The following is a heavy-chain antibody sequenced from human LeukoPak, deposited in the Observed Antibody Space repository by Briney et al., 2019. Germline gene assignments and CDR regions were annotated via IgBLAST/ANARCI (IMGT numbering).Heavy chain of an antibody. CDR1: GGSISSSSYY. Sequence: PSETLSLTCTVSGGSISSSSYYWGWIRQPPGKGLEWIGYIYYSGSTNYNPSLKSRVTISVDTSKNQFSLKLSSVTAADTAVYYCARDLSMADLGWFDPWGQGTLVTVSS. CDR2: IYYSGST. J-gene: IGHJ5*02. V-gene: IGHV4-61*05. CDR3: ARDLSMADLGWFDP. D-gene: IGHD2-8*01.